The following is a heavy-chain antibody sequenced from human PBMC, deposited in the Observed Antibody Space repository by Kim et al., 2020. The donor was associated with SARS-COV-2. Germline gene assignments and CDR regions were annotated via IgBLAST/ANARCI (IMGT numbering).Heavy chain of an antibody. CDR3: AKDIYWGPGVYYGMDV. J-gene: IGHJ6*02. D-gene: IGHD7-27*01. V-gene: IGHV3-9*01. Sequence: SVKGRFTISGDNAKNSLYLQMNSLRAEDTALYYCAKDIYWGPGVYYGMDVWGQGTTVTVSS.